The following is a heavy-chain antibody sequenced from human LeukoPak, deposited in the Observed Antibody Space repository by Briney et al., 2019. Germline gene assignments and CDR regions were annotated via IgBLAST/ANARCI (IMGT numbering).Heavy chain of an antibody. CDR3: ARDLGGYPFFMDV. D-gene: IGHD2-15*01. Sequence: PSETLSLTCSVSGGSLRSDRHNWAWVRQSADKGLEHIGSVDQTGSPYYNPPLKSRVTISVDTSNEQFSLNLTSVTAADTAVYYCARDLGGYPFFMDVWGKGITVTVSS. CDR1: GGSLRSDRHN. CDR2: VDQTGSP. V-gene: IGHV4-39*07. J-gene: IGHJ6*03.